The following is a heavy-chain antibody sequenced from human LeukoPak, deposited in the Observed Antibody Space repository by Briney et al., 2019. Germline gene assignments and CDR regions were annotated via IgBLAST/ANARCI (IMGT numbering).Heavy chain of an antibody. CDR1: AGISSFY. CDR3: AGSIFGYPWFDP. Sequence: SETLSLTCTVSAGISSFYWSWLRQPPGKGLEWIGYVFHTGHTNYNPSLKSRVTMSIDPSKDQFSLEVTSVTAADTAVYYCAGSIFGYPWFDPWGQGTPVTVSS. CDR2: VFHTGHT. J-gene: IGHJ5*02. V-gene: IGHV4-59*01. D-gene: IGHD3-9*01.